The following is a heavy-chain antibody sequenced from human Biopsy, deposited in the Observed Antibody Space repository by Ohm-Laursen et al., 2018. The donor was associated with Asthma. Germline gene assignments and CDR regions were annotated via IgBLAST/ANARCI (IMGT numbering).Heavy chain of an antibody. Sequence: SLRLSCAASGFNFHNYGMNWVRRAPGRGLEWVAQILFDGRKINYPDSVKGRFTISRDNSKNMVYLQMNSLRPEDTAVYYCAKDRVAGRSYYFDYWGPGTLVTVSS. V-gene: IGHV3-30*18. D-gene: IGHD6-13*01. CDR3: AKDRVAGRSYYFDY. J-gene: IGHJ4*02. CDR1: GFNFHNYG. CDR2: ILFDGRKI.